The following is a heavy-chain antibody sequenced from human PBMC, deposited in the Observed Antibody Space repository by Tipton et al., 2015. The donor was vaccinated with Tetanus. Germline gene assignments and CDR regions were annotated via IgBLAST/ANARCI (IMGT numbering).Heavy chain of an antibody. Sequence: GSLRLSCAASGFTFSSYAMSWVRQAPGKGLEWVSAISGSGGSTYYADSVKGRFTISRDNSKNTLYLQMNSLRAEDTAAYYCARDLPYSGSFSGGIDYWGQGTLVTVSS. CDR1: GFTFSSYA. D-gene: IGHD1-26*01. J-gene: IGHJ4*02. CDR2: ISGSGGST. CDR3: ARDLPYSGSFSGGIDY. V-gene: IGHV3-23*01.